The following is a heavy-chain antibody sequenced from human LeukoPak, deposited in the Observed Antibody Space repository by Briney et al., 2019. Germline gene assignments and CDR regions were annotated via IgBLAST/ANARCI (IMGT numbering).Heavy chain of an antibody. J-gene: IGHJ4*02. CDR3: AREPTYSSSWHTTCDY. Sequence: GGSLRLSCAASGFTFSSYDMSWVRQAPGKGLEWVSAISGSGDSTYYADSVKGRFTISRDNAKNSLYLQMNSLRAEDTAVYYCAREPTYSSSWHTTCDYWGQGTLVTVSS. V-gene: IGHV3-23*01. D-gene: IGHD6-13*01. CDR2: ISGSGDST. CDR1: GFTFSSYD.